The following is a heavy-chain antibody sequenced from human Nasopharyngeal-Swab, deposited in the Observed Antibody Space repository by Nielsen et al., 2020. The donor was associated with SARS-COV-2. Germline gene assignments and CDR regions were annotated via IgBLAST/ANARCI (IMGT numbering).Heavy chain of an antibody. V-gene: IGHV3-33*06. CDR3: AKDGVLLWFGGEGDYYGMDV. CDR2: IWYDGSNK. Sequence: GESLKISCAASGFTFSSYGMHWVRQAPGKGLEWVAVIWYDGSNKYYADSVKGRFTISRDNSKNTLYLQMNSLRAEDTAVYYCAKDGVLLWFGGEGDYYGMDVWGQGTTVTVPS. J-gene: IGHJ6*02. D-gene: IGHD3-10*01. CDR1: GFTFSSYG.